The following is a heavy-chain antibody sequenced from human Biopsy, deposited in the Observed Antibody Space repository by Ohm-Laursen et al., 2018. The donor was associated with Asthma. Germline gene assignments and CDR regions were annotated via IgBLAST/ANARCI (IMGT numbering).Heavy chain of an antibody. CDR1: GFSLSSSGAN. CDR2: IDWEEDK. Sequence: PTQTLTLTCSFSGFSLSSSGANVNWIRQPPGKALEWLARIDWEEDKFYSTSLRTRLTISKGCSEDQVVLTMTNMGPVDTATYYCTRHNDYWGPGILVTVSS. V-gene: IGHV2-70*04. D-gene: IGHD1-14*01. J-gene: IGHJ4*02. CDR3: TRHNDY.